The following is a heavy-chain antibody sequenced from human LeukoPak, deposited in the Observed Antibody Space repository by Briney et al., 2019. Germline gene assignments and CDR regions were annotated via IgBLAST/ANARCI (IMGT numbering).Heavy chain of an antibody. J-gene: IGHJ6*03. CDR3: ARVGFYYYYYMDV. CDR1: GFTFRSYW. Sequence: GGSLRLSCAASGFTFRSYWMTWVRQAPGKGLEWMANIKQDGSEKHYVGSVKGRFAISGDNAKNSLYLQMNSLRAEDTAVYYCARVGFYYYYYMDVWGRGTTVTVSS. CDR2: IKQDGSEK. D-gene: IGHD6-25*01. V-gene: IGHV3-7*03.